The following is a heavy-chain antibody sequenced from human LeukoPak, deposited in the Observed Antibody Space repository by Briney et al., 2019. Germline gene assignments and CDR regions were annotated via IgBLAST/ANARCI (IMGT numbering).Heavy chain of an antibody. V-gene: IGHV4-34*01. Sequence: SETLSRTCAVYGGSFSGYYWSWIRQPPGKGLEWIGEINHSGSTNYNPSLKSRVTISVDTSKNQFSLKLSSVTAADTAVYYCARGEGIAAAADSFDYWGQGTLVTVSS. J-gene: IGHJ4*02. CDR3: ARGEGIAAAADSFDY. CDR2: INHSGST. D-gene: IGHD6-13*01. CDR1: GGSFSGYY.